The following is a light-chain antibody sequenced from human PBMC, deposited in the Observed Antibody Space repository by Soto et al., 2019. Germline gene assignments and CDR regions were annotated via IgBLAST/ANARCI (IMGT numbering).Light chain of an antibody. J-gene: IGKJ1*01. Sequence: EIVLTQSPGTLPLSPGERATLSCRASLSVASNYLAWYQQKPGQAPRLLIYAASGRATGIPDRFSGSGSGTDSTLTIGRLEPEDFAVYYCQQYGSAPWTFGQGTKVEIK. CDR2: AAS. V-gene: IGKV3-20*01. CDR1: LSVASNY. CDR3: QQYGSAPWT.